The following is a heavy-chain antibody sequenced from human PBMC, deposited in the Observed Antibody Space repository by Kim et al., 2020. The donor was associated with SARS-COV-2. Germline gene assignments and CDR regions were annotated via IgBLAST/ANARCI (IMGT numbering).Heavy chain of an antibody. CDR3: AREKLNLDLWFGELHFDY. CDR2: IWYDGSNK. V-gene: IGHV3-33*01. CDR1: GFTFSSYG. J-gene: IGHJ4*02. Sequence: GGSLRLSCAASGFTFSSYGMHWVRQAPGKGLEWVAVIWYDGSNKYYADSVKGRFTISRDNSKNTLYLQMNSLRAEDTAVYYCAREKLNLDLWFGELHFDYWGQGTLVTVSS. D-gene: IGHD3-10*01.